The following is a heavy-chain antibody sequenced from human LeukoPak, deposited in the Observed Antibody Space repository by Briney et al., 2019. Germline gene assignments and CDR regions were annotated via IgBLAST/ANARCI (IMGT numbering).Heavy chain of an antibody. D-gene: IGHD3-22*01. CDR2: ISWNSGSI. J-gene: IGHJ4*02. Sequence: TGGSLRPSCAASGFTFDDYAMHWVRHAAGKGLEWVSGISWNSGSIGYADSVKGRFTITTDNAKNSLHLQMNTLRAEDTALYYCAKGKLRYYDSSGPSRGYFDYWGQGTLVTVSS. V-gene: IGHV3-9*01. CDR3: AKGKLRYYDSSGPSRGYFDY. CDR1: GFTFDDYA.